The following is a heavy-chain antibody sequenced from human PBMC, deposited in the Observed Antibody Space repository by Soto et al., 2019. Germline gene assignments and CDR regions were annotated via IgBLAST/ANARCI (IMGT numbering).Heavy chain of an antibody. J-gene: IGHJ3*02. D-gene: IGHD5-12*01. CDR1: GFTFSSYS. CDR3: ARGQGSGYPGDGAFDI. Sequence: EVQLVESGGGLVKPGGSLRLSCAASGFTFSSYSMNWVRQAPGKGLEWVSSISSSSSYIYYADSVKGRFTISRDNAKNSLYLQMNSRRAEDTAVYYCARGQGSGYPGDGAFDIWGQGPMVTVSS. CDR2: ISSSSSYI. V-gene: IGHV3-21*01.